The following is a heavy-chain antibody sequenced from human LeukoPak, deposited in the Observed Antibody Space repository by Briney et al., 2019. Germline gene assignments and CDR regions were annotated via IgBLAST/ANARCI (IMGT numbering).Heavy chain of an antibody. J-gene: IGHJ4*02. Sequence: ASLKVSCKASGYTFTGYSLHWVRQAPGQGLESMGWINPNSGAPKYAQKFQGRVTMTRDTSINTAYMELTSLISDDTALYYCARGRSTGRPPYDYWGQGTLVTVSS. CDR1: GYTFTGYS. D-gene: IGHD6-6*01. CDR3: ARGRSTGRPPYDY. CDR2: INPNSGAP. V-gene: IGHV1-2*02.